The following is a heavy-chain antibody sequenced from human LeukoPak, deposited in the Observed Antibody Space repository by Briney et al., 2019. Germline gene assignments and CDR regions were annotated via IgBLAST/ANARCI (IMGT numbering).Heavy chain of an antibody. D-gene: IGHD2-2*01. Sequence: ASVKVSCKASGYTFSDYYIQWVRQAPGQGLEWMGWINPNSGGTNYAQKFQGMVTMTRDTSISTAYMELSRLKSDDTAVYYCASTSWYYFEYWGQGTLVTVSS. CDR1: GYTFSDYY. CDR2: INPNSGGT. V-gene: IGHV1-2*02. CDR3: ASTSWYYFEY. J-gene: IGHJ4*02.